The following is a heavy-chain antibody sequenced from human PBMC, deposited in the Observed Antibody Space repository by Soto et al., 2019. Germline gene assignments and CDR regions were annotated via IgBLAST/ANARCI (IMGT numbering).Heavy chain of an antibody. CDR2: ISPYNGNT. Sequence: QVELVQSGAEVKRPGASVTLSCRSSGYTFTYYGVTWVRQAPGQGLEWLGWISPYNGNTRLAQKVQDRVTLTTDASTRTAFMELRSLRSDDAATYYCARHGGYTYGFSDYCGQGTQLTVSS. J-gene: IGHJ4*02. CDR1: GYTFTYYG. CDR3: ARHGGYTYGFSDY. V-gene: IGHV1-18*01. D-gene: IGHD5-18*01.